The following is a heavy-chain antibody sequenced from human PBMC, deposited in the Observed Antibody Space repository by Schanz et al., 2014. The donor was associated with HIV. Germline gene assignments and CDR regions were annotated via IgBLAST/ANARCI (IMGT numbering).Heavy chain of an antibody. J-gene: IGHJ6*02. CDR3: AKDRGVETGMVTNYYYGMDV. V-gene: IGHV3-9*01. CDR1: GFIFDDYA. CDR2: ITWNSETR. Sequence: EVQLVESGGGLVQLGRSLRLSCAASGFIFDDYAMHWVRQAPGKGLERLSGITWNSETRGYADSVKGRFRITRDNAKNSLYLQMKSLTAEDTALYFCAKDRGVETGMVTNYYYGMDVWGQGTTVTVSS. D-gene: IGHD5-18*01.